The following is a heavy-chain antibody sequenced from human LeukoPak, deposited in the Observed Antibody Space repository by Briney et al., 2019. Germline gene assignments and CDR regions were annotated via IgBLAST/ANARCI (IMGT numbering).Heavy chain of an antibody. D-gene: IGHD1-26*01. V-gene: IGHV1-69*05. J-gene: IGHJ3*02. CDR2: IIPIFGTA. Sequence: SVKVSCKAAGGTFSSYAISWVRQAPGQGLEWMGRIIPIFGTANYAQKFQGRVTITTDESTSTAYMELSSLRSEDTAVYYCARGIVGAAGAFDIWGQGTMVTVSS. CDR3: ARGIVGAAGAFDI. CDR1: GGTFSSYA.